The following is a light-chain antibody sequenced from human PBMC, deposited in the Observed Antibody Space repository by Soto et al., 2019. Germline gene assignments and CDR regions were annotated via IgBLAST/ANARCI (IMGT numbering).Light chain of an antibody. J-gene: IGKJ2*01. CDR2: GAS. CDR1: QSVSSN. Sequence: ETLMTQSPATLSVSPGERATLSCRASQSVSSNLAWYQQRPGQAPRLLIYGASTRATGIPVRFSGSGSGTEFTLTISSLQSEDFAVYYCLQYIDWPHTFGQGTKVDIK. V-gene: IGKV3D-15*01. CDR3: LQYIDWPHT.